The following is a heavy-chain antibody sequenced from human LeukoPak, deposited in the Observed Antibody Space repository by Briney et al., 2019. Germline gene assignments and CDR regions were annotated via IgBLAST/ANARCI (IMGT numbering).Heavy chain of an antibody. CDR2: INPSGGST. CDR3: AREDAAAAGAVY. V-gene: IGHV1-46*01. J-gene: IGHJ4*02. CDR1: GYTFTSNY. Sequence: ASVKVSCKASGYTFTSNYMHWVRQAPGQGLEWMGIINPSGGSTSYAQKFQGRVTMTRDTSTSTVYMELSSLRSEDTAVYYCAREDAAAAGAVYWGQGTLVTVSS. D-gene: IGHD6-13*01.